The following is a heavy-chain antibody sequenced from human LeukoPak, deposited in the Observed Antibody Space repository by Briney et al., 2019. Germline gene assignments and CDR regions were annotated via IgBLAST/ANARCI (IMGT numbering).Heavy chain of an antibody. V-gene: IGHV5-51*01. CDR1: GYGFTSYW. Sequence: GESLKISCTGSGYGFTSYWIGWVRQRPGTGLEYMGIIHPGDSETKYSPSFQGQVPISADRSISTAYLQWSSQKASDTAMYYCARLGNYGDYGDYWGQGTLVAVS. CDR3: ARLGNYGDYGDY. CDR2: IHPGDSET. J-gene: IGHJ4*02. D-gene: IGHD4-17*01.